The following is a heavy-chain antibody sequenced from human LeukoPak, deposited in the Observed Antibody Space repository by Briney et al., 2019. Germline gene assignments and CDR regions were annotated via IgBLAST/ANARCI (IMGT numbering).Heavy chain of an antibody. D-gene: IGHD5-18*01. CDR1: GFTFSNYW. Sequence: GGSLRLSCVASGFTFSNYWMSWVRQAPGKGLEWVANIKQDGSEKYYVDSVKGRFTISRDNAKTSLYLQMISLRAEDTAVYYCARHLSGVTGYTYGRGIDYWGQGTLVTVSS. J-gene: IGHJ4*02. CDR3: ARHLSGVTGYTYGRGIDY. CDR2: IKQDGSEK. V-gene: IGHV3-7*01.